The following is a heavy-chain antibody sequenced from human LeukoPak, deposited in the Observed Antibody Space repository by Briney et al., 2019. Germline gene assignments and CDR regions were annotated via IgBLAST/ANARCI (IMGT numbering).Heavy chain of an antibody. CDR2: INHSGGT. J-gene: IGHJ4*02. CDR3: ARQTGSGLFILP. Sequence: SETLSLTCAVYGGSFSGYYWSWIRQPPGKGLEWIGEINHSGGTNYNPSLKSRVTISVDTSKNQFSLKLTSVTAADTAVYYCARQTGSGLFILPGGQGTLVTVSS. V-gene: IGHV4-34*01. D-gene: IGHD3/OR15-3a*01. CDR1: GGSFSGYY.